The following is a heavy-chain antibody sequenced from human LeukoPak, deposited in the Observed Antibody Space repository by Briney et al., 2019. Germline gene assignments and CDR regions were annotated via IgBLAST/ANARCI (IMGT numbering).Heavy chain of an antibody. CDR3: ARSPGGPITMIVVAEAAFDI. Sequence: PGGSLRLSCAASGFTFSSYSMNWVRQAPGKGLEGVSSISSSSSYIYYADSVKGRFTIYRDNAKNSLYLQMNSLRAEDTAVYYCARSPGGPITMIVVAEAAFDIWGQGTMVTVSS. CDR2: ISSSSSYI. D-gene: IGHD3-22*01. V-gene: IGHV3-21*01. CDR1: GFTFSSYS. J-gene: IGHJ3*02.